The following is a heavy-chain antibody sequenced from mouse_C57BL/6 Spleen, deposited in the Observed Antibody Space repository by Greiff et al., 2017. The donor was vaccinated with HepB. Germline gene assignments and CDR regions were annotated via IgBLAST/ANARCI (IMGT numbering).Heavy chain of an antibody. D-gene: IGHD1-1*01. J-gene: IGHJ2*01. V-gene: IGHV1-66*01. CDR2: IYPGSGNT. Sequence: VQLQQSGPELVKPGASVKISCKASGYSFTSYYIHWVKQRPGQGLEWIGWIYPGSGNTKYNEKFKGKATLTANTSYSTAYMQLSSLTSEDSAVYYCARSTDGSSYYFDYWGQGTTLTVSS. CDR3: ARSTDGSSYYFDY. CDR1: GYSFTSYY.